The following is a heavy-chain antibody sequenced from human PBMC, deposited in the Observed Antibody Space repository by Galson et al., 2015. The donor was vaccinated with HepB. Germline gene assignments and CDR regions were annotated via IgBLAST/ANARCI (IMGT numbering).Heavy chain of an antibody. Sequence: SVKVSCKASGYTFTSYGISWVRQAPGQGLEWMGWISAYNGNTNYAQKLQGRVTMTTDTSTSTAYMELRSLRSDDTAVYYCARVSISLLWFGTTIGNWFDPWGQGTLVTVSS. CDR3: ARVSISLLWFGTTIGNWFDP. CDR2: ISAYNGNT. D-gene: IGHD3-10*01. V-gene: IGHV1-18*01. CDR1: GYTFTSYG. J-gene: IGHJ5*02.